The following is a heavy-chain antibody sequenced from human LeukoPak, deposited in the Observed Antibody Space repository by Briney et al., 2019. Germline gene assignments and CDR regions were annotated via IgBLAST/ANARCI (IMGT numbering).Heavy chain of an antibody. CDR2: ISSSSSYI. Sequence: GGSLRLSCAASGFTFSSYSMNWVRQAPGKGLEWVSSISSSSSYIYYADSVKGRFTISRDNAKNTLYLQMNSLRAEDTAIYYCARGGPGTGMDYWGQGALVTVSS. CDR1: GFTFSSYS. V-gene: IGHV3-21*01. D-gene: IGHD1-1*01. J-gene: IGHJ4*02. CDR3: ARGGPGTGMDY.